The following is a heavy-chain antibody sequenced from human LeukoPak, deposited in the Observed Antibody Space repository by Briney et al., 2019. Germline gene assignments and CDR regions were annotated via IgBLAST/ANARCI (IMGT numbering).Heavy chain of an antibody. CDR2: IYYSGST. CDR3: ARVSEKGYGDWWPFRGYWYFDL. V-gene: IGHV4-39*07. Sequence: SETLSLTCTVSGGSISSSSYYWGWIRQPPGKGLEWIGSIYYSGSTYYNPSLKSRVTISVDTSKNQFSLKLSSVTAADTAVYYCARVSEKGYGDWWPFRGYWYFDLWGRGTLVTVSS. J-gene: IGHJ2*01. CDR1: GGSISSSSYY. D-gene: IGHD4-17*01.